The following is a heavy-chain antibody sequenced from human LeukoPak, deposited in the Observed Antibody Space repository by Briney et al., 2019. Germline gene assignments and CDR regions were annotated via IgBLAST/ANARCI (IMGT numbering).Heavy chain of an antibody. CDR1: GDSISSTSYY. CDR3: ARTAKYYYGSETYYFFDY. J-gene: IGHJ4*02. V-gene: IGHV4-61*05. CDR2: ISYTGST. D-gene: IGHD3-10*01. Sequence: SETLSLTCTVSGDSISSTSYYWGWIRQPPGKGLEWIGYISYTGSTTYNSSLKSRVTISLDTSQNQFSLKLTSVTPADTAVYYCARTAKYYYGSETYYFFDYWGQGTLVTVSS.